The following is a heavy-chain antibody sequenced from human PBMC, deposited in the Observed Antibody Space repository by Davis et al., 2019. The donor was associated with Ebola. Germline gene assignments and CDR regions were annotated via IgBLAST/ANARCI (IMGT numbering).Heavy chain of an antibody. V-gene: IGHV4-39*07. D-gene: IGHD3-3*01. J-gene: IGHJ6*02. Sequence: MPSETLSLTCTVSGGSISSSSYYWGWIRQPPGKGLEWIGSIYYSGSTYYNPSLKSRVTISVDTSKNQFSLKLSSVTAADTAVYYCASSKVFGVVTYNYYGMDVWGQGTTVTVSS. CDR2: IYYSGST. CDR3: ASSKVFGVVTYNYYGMDV. CDR1: GGSISSSSYY.